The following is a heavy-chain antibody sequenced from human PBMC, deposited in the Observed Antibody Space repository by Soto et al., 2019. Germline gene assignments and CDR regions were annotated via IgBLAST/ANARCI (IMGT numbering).Heavy chain of an antibody. D-gene: IGHD1-20*01. Sequence: QVQLVQSGAEVKKPGASVKVSCKASGYTFTSYGISWVRQAPGQGLEWMGWISAYNGNTNYAQKLQGRVTMTTDTSTSTAYMELRSLRSDDTAVYYCARDVNWNKRLGDHGWFDPWGQGTLFTVSS. V-gene: IGHV1-18*01. CDR2: ISAYNGNT. CDR3: ARDVNWNKRLGDHGWFDP. CDR1: GYTFTSYG. J-gene: IGHJ5*02.